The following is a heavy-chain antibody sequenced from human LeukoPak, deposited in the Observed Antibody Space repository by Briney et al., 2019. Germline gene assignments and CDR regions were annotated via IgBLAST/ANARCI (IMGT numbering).Heavy chain of an antibody. Sequence: SQTLSLTCTVSGGSISSGSYYWSWIRQPAGKGLEWIGRIYTSGSTNYNPSLKSRVTISVDTSKNQFSLKLSSVTAADTAVYYCARHDYGVNWYFDLWGRGTLVTVSS. J-gene: IGHJ2*01. CDR1: GGSISSGSYY. CDR2: IYTSGST. D-gene: IGHD4-17*01. CDR3: ARHDYGVNWYFDL. V-gene: IGHV4-61*02.